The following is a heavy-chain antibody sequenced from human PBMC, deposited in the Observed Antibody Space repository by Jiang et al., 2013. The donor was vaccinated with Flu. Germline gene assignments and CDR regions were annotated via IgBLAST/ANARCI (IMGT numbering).Heavy chain of an antibody. CDR1: GYSFTSYW. J-gene: IGHJ4*02. D-gene: IGHD3-10*01. CDR3: ARLALYYYGSGSPIDY. Sequence: GYSFTSYWIAWVRQMPGKGLEWMGIIYPGDSDTRYSPSFQGQVTISADKSISTAYLQWSSLKASDTAMYYCARLALYYYGSGSPIDYWGQGTLVTVSS. V-gene: IGHV5-51*01. CDR2: IYPGDSDT.